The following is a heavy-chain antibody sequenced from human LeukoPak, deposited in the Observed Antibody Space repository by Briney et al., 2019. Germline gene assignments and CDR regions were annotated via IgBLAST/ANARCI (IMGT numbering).Heavy chain of an antibody. CDR2: INPNSGGT. D-gene: IGHD6-19*01. V-gene: IGHV1-2*02. Sequence: ASVKVSCKASGYTFTGYYMHWVRQAPGQGLEWMGWINPNSGGTNYAQKFQGRVTMTRDTSISTAYMELSRLRSDVTAVYYCARDSSGWYGGGFDPWGQGTLVTVSS. CDR1: GYTFTGYY. CDR3: ARDSSGWYGGGFDP. J-gene: IGHJ5*02.